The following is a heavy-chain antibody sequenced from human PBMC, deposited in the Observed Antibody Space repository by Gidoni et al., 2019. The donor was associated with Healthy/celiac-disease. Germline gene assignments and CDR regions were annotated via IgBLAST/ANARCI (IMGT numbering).Heavy chain of an antibody. CDR1: VGPISISSYY. CDR3: ARAYYYYYMDV. V-gene: IGHV4-39*01. J-gene: IGHJ6*03. CDR2: IYYSGST. Sequence: QLQLQESGPGLVKPSETLSLPAPSPVGPISISSYYWGWIRQPPGKGLEWIGSIYYSGSTYYNPSLKSRVTISVDTSKNQFSLKLSSVTAADTAVYYCARAYYYYYMDVWGKGTTVTVSS.